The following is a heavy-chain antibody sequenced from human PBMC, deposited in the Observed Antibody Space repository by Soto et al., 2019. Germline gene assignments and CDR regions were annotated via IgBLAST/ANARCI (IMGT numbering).Heavy chain of an antibody. J-gene: IGHJ6*04. Sequence: EVQLLDSGGGLVQPGGSLGLSCAGSGFTFSTYDMAWVRQAPGKGLEWVSAIRGSEGITYYADSVKGRFTSSRDDSKNTLYLEMSGLRSDDTAVYFCARRYCSGGSCYGHLDVCGKGTTVTVSS. CDR3: ARRYCSGGSCYGHLDV. CDR1: GFTFSTYD. D-gene: IGHD2-15*01. V-gene: IGHV3-23*01. CDR2: IRGSEGIT.